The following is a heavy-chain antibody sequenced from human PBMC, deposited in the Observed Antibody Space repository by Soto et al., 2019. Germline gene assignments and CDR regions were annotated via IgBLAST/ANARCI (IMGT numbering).Heavy chain of an antibody. CDR3: AKERLRGRVGESSFDI. CDR1: GFTFDDYA. D-gene: IGHD3-10*01. J-gene: IGHJ3*02. V-gene: IGHV3-9*01. Sequence: EVQLVESGGGLAQPGRSLRLSCAASGFTFDDYAMHWVRQVPGKGLEWVSGISWNTFTIDYAGSVKGRFTISSDNARNYRYLQMNSLRAEDTALYYCAKERLRGRVGESSFDIWGQGTLVTVSS. CDR2: ISWNTFTI.